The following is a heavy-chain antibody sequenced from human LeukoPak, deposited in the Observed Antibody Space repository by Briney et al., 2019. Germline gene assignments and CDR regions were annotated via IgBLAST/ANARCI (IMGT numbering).Heavy chain of an antibody. Sequence: TSQTLSLTCAISGDSVSSNSAAWSRIRQSPSRGLEWLGRTYYRSKWYNDYAVSVKSRITINPDTSKNQFSLQLNSVTPEDTAVYYCARGVVGVTTVFDYWGQGTLVTVSS. CDR1: GDSVSSNSAA. V-gene: IGHV6-1*01. J-gene: IGHJ4*02. CDR2: TYYRSKWYN. D-gene: IGHD1-26*01. CDR3: ARGVVGVTTVFDY.